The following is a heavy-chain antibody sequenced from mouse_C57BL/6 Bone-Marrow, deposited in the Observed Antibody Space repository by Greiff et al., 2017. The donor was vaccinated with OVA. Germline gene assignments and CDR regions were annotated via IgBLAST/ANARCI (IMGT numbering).Heavy chain of an antibody. CDR2: ISSGSSTI. J-gene: IGHJ1*03. Sequence: EVKLMESGGGLVKPGGSLKLSCAASGFTFSDYGMHWVRQAPEKGLEWVAYISSGSSTIYYADTVKGRFTISRDNAKNTLFLQMTSLRSEDTAMYYCARRNFLLPWYFDVWGTGTTVTVSS. V-gene: IGHV5-17*01. CDR1: GFTFSDYG. D-gene: IGHD1-1*01. CDR3: ARRNFLLPWYFDV.